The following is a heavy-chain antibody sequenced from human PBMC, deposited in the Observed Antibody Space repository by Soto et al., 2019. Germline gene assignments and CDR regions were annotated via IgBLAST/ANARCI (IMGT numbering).Heavy chain of an antibody. CDR3: ARWRRYYDSRGAFDI. CDR2: INPSGGST. V-gene: IGHV1-46*01. CDR1: GYTFTSYY. Sequence: GASVKVSCKASGYTFTSYYMHWVRQAPGQGLEWMGIINPSGGSTGYAQKFQGRVTMTRDTSTSTVYMELSSLRSEDTAVYYCARWRRYYDSRGAFDIWGQGTMVTVSS. D-gene: IGHD3-22*01. J-gene: IGHJ3*02.